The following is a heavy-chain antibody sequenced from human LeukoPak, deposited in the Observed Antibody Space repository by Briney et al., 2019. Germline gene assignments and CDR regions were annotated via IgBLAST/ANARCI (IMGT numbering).Heavy chain of an antibody. J-gene: IGHJ4*01. Sequence: GGSLRLSCAASGFTFSSYAMGWVRQAPXKGLEWVSAITASGGNTYYADSVKGRFTISRDNSKNTLYLQVNSLRAEDPPVYSXXXXXXXXXXXXXXXXWGXGTLV. CDR3: XXXXXXXXXXXXXXX. CDR1: GFTFSSYA. CDR2: ITASGGNT. V-gene: IGHV3-23*01.